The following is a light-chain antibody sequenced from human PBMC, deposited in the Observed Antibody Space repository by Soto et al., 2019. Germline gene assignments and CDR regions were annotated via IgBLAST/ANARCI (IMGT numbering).Light chain of an antibody. CDR3: QQYGRSPKT. V-gene: IGKV3-20*01. Sequence: ENVLTQSPGPLSLSPGGRVISSGIASESVSSIYVALYQQKPGQAPTLLIYGASTRATDIPDRFSGSGSGTDFTLTIDRLEPEDFAVYYCQQYGRSPKTFGQGTKVDIK. CDR2: GAS. CDR1: ESVSSIY. J-gene: IGKJ1*01.